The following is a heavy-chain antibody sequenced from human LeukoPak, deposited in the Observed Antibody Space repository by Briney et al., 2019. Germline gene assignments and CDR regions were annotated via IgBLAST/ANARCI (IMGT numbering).Heavy chain of an antibody. CDR2: IYYSGST. Sequence: SETLSLTCTVSGGSISSYYWSWIRQPPGKGLEWIGYIYYSGSTNYNPSLKSRVTISVDTSKNQFSLKLSSVTAADTAVYYCARQMGDYGDYYNYYYYGMDVWGQGTTVTVSS. J-gene: IGHJ6*02. D-gene: IGHD4-17*01. CDR3: ARQMGDYGDYYNYYYYGMDV. V-gene: IGHV4-59*01. CDR1: GGSISSYY.